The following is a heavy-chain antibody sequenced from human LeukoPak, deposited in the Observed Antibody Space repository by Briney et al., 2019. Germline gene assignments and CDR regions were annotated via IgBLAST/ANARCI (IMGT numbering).Heavy chain of an antibody. D-gene: IGHD5-18*01. CDR3: ARDPDRGYSYGYYFDY. Sequence: GGSLRLSCAASGFTFSSYGMHWVRQAPGKGLEWVAVIWYDGSNKYYADSVKGRFTIPRDNSKNTLYLQMNSLRAEDTAVYYCARDPDRGYSYGYYFDYWGQGTLVTVSS. CDR2: IWYDGSNK. J-gene: IGHJ4*02. CDR1: GFTFSSYG. V-gene: IGHV3-33*01.